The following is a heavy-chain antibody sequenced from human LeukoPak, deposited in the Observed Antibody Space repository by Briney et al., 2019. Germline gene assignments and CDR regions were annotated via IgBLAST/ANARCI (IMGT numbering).Heavy chain of an antibody. CDR3: ARENGANRRALDV. CDR2: INSDGTST. V-gene: IGHV3-74*01. J-gene: IGHJ3*01. Sequence: GGSLRLSCVASEFTLSNYWIHWVRQAPGKGLVWVSRINSDGTSTIYADSVMGRFTISRDNAKNTLYLQMNSLRAEDTAVYYCARENGANRRALDVWGPGTRVTVSS. D-gene: IGHD4/OR15-4a*01. CDR1: EFTLSNYW.